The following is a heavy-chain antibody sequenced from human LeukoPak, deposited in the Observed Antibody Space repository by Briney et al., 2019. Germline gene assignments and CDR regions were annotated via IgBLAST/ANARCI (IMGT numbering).Heavy chain of an antibody. CDR2: VSGSGGST. V-gene: IGHV3-23*01. CDR3: AKMNVLTGCYTPNFDF. D-gene: IGHD3-9*01. J-gene: IGHJ4*02. Sequence: LSPSRAVSEFAFTTYAISWVSPAATKGLEWVSVVSGSGGSTDYADSVKGRFTISRDNSKNTLYLQMSGLSAEDTAVYSGAKMNVLTGCYTPNFDFWGRGTLVTVS. CDR1: EFAFTTYA.